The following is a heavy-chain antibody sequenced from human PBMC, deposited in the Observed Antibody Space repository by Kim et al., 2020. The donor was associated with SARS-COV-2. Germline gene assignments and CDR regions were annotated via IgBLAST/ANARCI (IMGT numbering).Heavy chain of an antibody. V-gene: IGHV3-23*01. Sequence: VQGRFTISRDSSKTTLYLQLNTLRAEDTAVYYCAKDGGGPYTTGWYYFDLWGQGALVTVSS. J-gene: IGHJ4*02. D-gene: IGHD6-19*01. CDR3: AKDGGGPYTTGWYYFDL.